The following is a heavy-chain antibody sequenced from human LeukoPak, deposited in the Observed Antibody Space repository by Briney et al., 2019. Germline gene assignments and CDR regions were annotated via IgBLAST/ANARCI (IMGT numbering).Heavy chain of an antibody. V-gene: IGHV1-18*01. CDR3: ARDTPRPSWWLRVPGHSDSSGYLDY. J-gene: IGHJ4*02. CDR1: GYTFTNYG. CDR2: ISANNGNT. Sequence: GASVKVSCKASGYTFTNYGISWVRQTPGQGLGWMGCISANNGNTNYAQTLQGRVTMTTDTSTSTAYMELRSLRSDGTAVYYCARDTPRPSWWLRVPGHSDSSGYLDYWGQGTLVTVSS. D-gene: IGHD3-22*01.